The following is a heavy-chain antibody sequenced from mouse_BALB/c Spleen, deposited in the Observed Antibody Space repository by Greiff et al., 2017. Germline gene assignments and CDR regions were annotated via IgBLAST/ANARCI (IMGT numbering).Heavy chain of an antibody. Sequence: QVQLQQSGPELVKPGASVRISCKASGYTFTSYYIHWVKQRPGQGLEWIGWIYPGNVNTKYNEKFKGKATLTADKSSSTAYMQLSSLTSEDSAVYFCAREEDYYAMDYWGQGTSVTVSS. V-gene: IGHV1S56*01. CDR3: AREEDYYAMDY. CDR2: IYPGNVNT. J-gene: IGHJ4*01. CDR1: GYTFTSYY.